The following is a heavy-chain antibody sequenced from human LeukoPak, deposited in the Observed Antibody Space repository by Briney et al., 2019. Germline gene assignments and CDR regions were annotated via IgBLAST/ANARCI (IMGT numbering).Heavy chain of an antibody. CDR3: ARGQLRYFDWFAYDY. J-gene: IGHJ4*02. Sequence: EASVKVSCKASGGTFSSYAISWVRQAPGQGLEWMGGIIPIFGTANYAQKFQGRVTITADESTSTAYMELSSLRSEDTAVYYCARGQLRYFDWFAYDYWGQGTLVTVSS. D-gene: IGHD3-9*01. CDR2: IIPIFGTA. CDR1: GGTFSSYA. V-gene: IGHV1-69*13.